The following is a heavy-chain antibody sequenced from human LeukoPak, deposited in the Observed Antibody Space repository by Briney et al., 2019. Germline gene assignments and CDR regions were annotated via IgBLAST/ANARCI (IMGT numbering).Heavy chain of an antibody. CDR2: ISSSSGYI. CDR3: ARDLEVAAAPDI. Sequence: GGSLRLSCAASGFTFSTYSMNWVRQAPGKGLEWVSSISSSSGYIYYADSVKGRFTISRDNAKNSLYLQMNSPRAEDTDVYYCARDLEVAAAPDIWGQGTLVTVSS. J-gene: IGHJ4*02. V-gene: IGHV3-21*01. D-gene: IGHD2-15*01. CDR1: GFTFSTYS.